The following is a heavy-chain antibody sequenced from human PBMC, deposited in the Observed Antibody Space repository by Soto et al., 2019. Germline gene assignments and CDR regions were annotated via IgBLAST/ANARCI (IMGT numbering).Heavy chain of an antibody. CDR1: GVSINSDTYY. CDR2: ISYTGST. V-gene: IGHV4-31*03. CDR3: ARYCSGGRCYMSYFDY. D-gene: IGHD2-15*01. J-gene: IGHJ4*02. Sequence: QVQLQESGPGLVKPSQTLSLTCTVSGVSINSDTYYWTWIRQHPGKGLEWIGYISYTGSTYYNPSLKSRLTISLDTSKNQFSLKLSSVTAADTAVYYCARYCSGGRCYMSYFDYWGQGTLATVSS.